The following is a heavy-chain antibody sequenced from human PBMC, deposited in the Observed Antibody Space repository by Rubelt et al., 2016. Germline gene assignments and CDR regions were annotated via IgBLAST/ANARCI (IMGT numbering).Heavy chain of an antibody. J-gene: IGHJ3*02. V-gene: IGHV3-48*01. CDR2: IGTGSSI. CDR3: TRGLDYSSGSSDSFDI. Sequence: FSRYSMNWVRQAPGKGLEWVAYIGTGSSIYYADSVQGRFIISRDNVENSLYLQMNSLRAEDTAVYYCTRGLDYSSGSSDSFDIWGQGTMVIVSS. CDR1: FSRYS. D-gene: IGHD3-10*01.